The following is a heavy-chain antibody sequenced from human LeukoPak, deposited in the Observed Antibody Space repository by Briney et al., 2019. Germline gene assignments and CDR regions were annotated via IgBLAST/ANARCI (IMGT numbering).Heavy chain of an antibody. CDR1: GFTFDDYA. J-gene: IGHJ4*02. Sequence: GGSLRLSCAASGFTFDDYAMHWVRQAPGKGLEWVSGISWNSGSIGYADSVKGRFTISRDNAKNSLYLQMNSLRAEDTAVYYCARGIGAFFYWGQGTLVTVSS. CDR3: ARGIGAFFY. V-gene: IGHV3-9*01. CDR2: ISWNSGSI. D-gene: IGHD2-15*01.